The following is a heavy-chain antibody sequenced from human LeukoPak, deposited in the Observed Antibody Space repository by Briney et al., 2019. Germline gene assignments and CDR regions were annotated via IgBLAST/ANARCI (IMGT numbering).Heavy chain of an antibody. D-gene: IGHD3-10*01. CDR2: IYYSGTT. V-gene: IGHV4-39*07. J-gene: IGHJ5*02. CDR3: ARGLSRTYYYGSGTPGFDP. CDR1: GGSISSSSYY. Sequence: SETLSLTCNVSGGSISSSSYYWAWIRQPPGKGLEWIGSIYYSGTTFYNPSLKSRSTISVDTSKNQFSLKLSSVTAADTAVYYCARGLSRTYYYGSGTPGFDPWGQGTLVTVSS.